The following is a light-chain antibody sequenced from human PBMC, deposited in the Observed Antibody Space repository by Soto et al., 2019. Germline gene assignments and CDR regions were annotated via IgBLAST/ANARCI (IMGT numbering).Light chain of an antibody. CDR3: SSYTSSSTYV. Sequence: QSALTQPASVSGSPGQSITISCTGTSSDFVTHNYVSWYQLHPGKAPKLMVYEVSNRPSGVSNRFSGSKSGNTASLTISGLQAEDEADYHCSSYTSSSTYVFGTGTKVTVL. J-gene: IGLJ1*01. CDR1: SSDFVTHNY. CDR2: EVS. V-gene: IGLV2-14*01.